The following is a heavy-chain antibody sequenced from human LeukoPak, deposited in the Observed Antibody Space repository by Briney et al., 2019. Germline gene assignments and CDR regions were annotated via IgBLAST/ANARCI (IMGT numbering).Heavy chain of an antibody. V-gene: IGHV5-51*01. CDR3: ARHEGSGSYYSY. J-gene: IGHJ4*02. CDR1: GYSFTTYW. Sequence: KVSCKGSGYSFTTYWIAWVRQMPGRGLEWMGIISPDDSEIRYSPSFRGQVTISADKSTSTAYPQWSRLKASDTAIYYCARHEGSGSYYSYWGQGTLVTVSS. CDR2: ISPDDSEI. D-gene: IGHD1-26*01.